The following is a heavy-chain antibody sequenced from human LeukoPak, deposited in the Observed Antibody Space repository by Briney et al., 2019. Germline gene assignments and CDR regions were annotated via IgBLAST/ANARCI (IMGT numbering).Heavy chain of an antibody. CDR3: ARGYSSGWRGYYFDY. CDR1: GFSLSNYA. Sequence: GGSLRLSCAASGFSLSNYAMTWVRQAPGKGLEWVSGISGSGGSTYYADSAKGRFTISRDNSKNTLYLQMNSLRAEDTAVYYCARGYSSGWRGYYFDYWGQGTLVTVSS. CDR2: ISGSGGST. D-gene: IGHD6-19*01. J-gene: IGHJ4*02. V-gene: IGHV3-23*01.